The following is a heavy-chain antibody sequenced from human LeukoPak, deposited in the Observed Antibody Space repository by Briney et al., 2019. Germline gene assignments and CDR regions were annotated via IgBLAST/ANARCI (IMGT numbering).Heavy chain of an antibody. J-gene: IGHJ5*02. Sequence: PSETLSLTCTVSGGSIRSYYWSWIRQPPGKGLEWIGYIYYSGSTNYNPSLKSRVTISVDTSKNQFSLKLSSVTAADTAVYYCAREVRSAWASFDPWGQGTLVTVSS. D-gene: IGHD1-26*01. V-gene: IGHV4-59*12. CDR1: GGSIRSYY. CDR2: IYYSGST. CDR3: AREVRSAWASFDP.